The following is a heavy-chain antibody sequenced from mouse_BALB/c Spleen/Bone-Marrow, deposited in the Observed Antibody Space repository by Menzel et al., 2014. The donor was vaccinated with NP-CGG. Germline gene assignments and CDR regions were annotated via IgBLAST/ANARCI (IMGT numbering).Heavy chain of an antibody. CDR2: INPSTGYT. Sequence: QVQLQQSGAELAKPGASVKMSCKASGYTFTSYWMHWVKQRPGQGLEWIGYINPSTGYTDYNQKFNDKATLTADKSSSTSYMQLSNLTSKDSAVYYCARGNPLYSMDSWGQGTSVTVSS. CDR1: GYTFTSYW. J-gene: IGHJ4*01. CDR3: ARGNPLYSMDS. V-gene: IGHV1-7*01. D-gene: IGHD2-1*01.